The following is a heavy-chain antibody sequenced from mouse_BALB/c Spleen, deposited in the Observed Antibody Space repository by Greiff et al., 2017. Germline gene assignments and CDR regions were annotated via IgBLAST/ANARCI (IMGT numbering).Heavy chain of an antibody. D-gene: IGHD1-1*01. V-gene: IGHV2-9*02. CDR2: IWAGGST. CDR1: GFSLTSYG. Sequence: VKLVESGPGLVAPSQSLSITCTVSGFSLTSYGVHWVRQPPGKGLEWLGVIWAGGSTNYNSALMSRLSISKDNSKSQVFLKMNSLQTDDTAMYYCARDPHYYGSSYRLAYWGQGTLVTVSA. CDR3: ARDPHYYGSSYRLAY. J-gene: IGHJ3*01.